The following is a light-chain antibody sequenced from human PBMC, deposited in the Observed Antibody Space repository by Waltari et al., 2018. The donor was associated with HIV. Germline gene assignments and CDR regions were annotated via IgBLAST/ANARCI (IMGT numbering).Light chain of an antibody. CDR2: KNN. V-gene: IGLV1-47*01. J-gene: IGLJ2*01. CDR3: GAWDDNLRGL. CDR1: DSNVGSHY. Sequence: QAVLTQTPSASASPGQKITISCSGRDSNVGSHYVYWYHQFPGKAPKLLLYKNNHRSSGVPDRFSGSKAGTSASLTISGLRSEDEGTYFCGAWDDNLRGLFGAGTKLTVL.